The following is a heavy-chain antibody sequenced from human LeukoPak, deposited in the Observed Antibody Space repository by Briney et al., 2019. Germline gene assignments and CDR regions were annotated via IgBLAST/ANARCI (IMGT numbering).Heavy chain of an antibody. J-gene: IGHJ4*01. Sequence: GASVKVSCKASGGTFNSYAISWVRQAPGQGLEWMGWINPNSGGTNYAQKFQGRVTMTRGTSISTAYMELSRLRSDDTAVYYCARVGYYYDSSGYYYSLDSWAYWGHGTLVTVSS. CDR3: ARVGYYYDSSGYYYSLDSWAY. CDR2: INPNSGGT. V-gene: IGHV1-2*02. CDR1: GGTFNSYA. D-gene: IGHD3-22*01.